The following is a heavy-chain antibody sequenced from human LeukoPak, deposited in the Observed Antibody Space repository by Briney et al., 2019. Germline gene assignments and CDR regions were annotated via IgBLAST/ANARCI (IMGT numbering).Heavy chain of an antibody. CDR3: VKDQNYQLRL. CDR1: GFTFSSYW. Sequence: GGSLRLSCAASGFTFSSYWMHWVRQAPGKGLVWVSRINSDGSSTSYADSVKGRFTISRDNAKNTLFLQMNSLRAEDTATYYCVKDQNYQLRLWGQGTLVTVSS. CDR2: INSDGSST. J-gene: IGHJ4*02. V-gene: IGHV3-74*01. D-gene: IGHD2-2*01.